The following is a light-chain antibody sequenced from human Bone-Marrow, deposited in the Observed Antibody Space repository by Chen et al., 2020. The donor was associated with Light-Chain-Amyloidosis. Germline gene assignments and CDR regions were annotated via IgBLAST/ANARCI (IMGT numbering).Light chain of an antibody. V-gene: IGLV3-25*03. J-gene: IGLJ2*01. Sequence: SYELTQPPSVSVSPGQTARITCSGDDLPTKYAYWYQQKPGQAPALVIHRDNERPSGISERFSGSSSGTTATLTISGVQAEDEADYHWQSADSSGTYEVIFGGGTKLTVL. CDR3: QSADSSGTYEVI. CDR2: RDN. CDR1: DLPTKY.